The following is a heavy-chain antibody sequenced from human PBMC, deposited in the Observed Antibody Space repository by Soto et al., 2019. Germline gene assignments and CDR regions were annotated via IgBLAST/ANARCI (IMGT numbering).Heavy chain of an antibody. V-gene: IGHV3-30*18. CDR3: AKDHSSSWYTFAY. CDR2: ISYDGSNK. J-gene: IGHJ4*01. D-gene: IGHD6-13*01. CDR1: GFTFSSYG. Sequence: PGGSLRLSCAASGFTFSSYGMHWVRQASGKGLEWVAVISYDGSNKYYADSVKGRFTISRDNSKNTLYLQMNSLRAEDTAVDYCAKDHSSSWYTFAYWGHGT.